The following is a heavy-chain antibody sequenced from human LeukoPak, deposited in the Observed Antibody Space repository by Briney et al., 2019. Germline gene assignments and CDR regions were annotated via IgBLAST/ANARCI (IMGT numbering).Heavy chain of an antibody. CDR2: IYHSGST. V-gene: IGHV4-30-2*01. CDR3: ARGDYVWGSYRFDC. CDR1: GGSISSGGYS. J-gene: IGHJ4*02. D-gene: IGHD3-16*01. Sequence: SETLSLTCAVSGGSISSGGYSWSWIRQPPGKGLEWIGYIYHSGSTYYNPSLKSRVTISVDRSKNQFSLKLSSVTAADTAVYYCARGDYVWGSYRFDCWGQGTLVTVSS.